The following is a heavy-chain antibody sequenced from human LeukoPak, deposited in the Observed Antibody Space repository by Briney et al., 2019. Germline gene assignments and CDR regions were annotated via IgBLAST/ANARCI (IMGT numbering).Heavy chain of an antibody. CDR1: GYTFTNYY. Sequence: GASVKVSCKASGYTFTNYYIHWVRQAPGQGLECMGIINPSGGSTSYAQNFQGRVTMTRDTSISTAYMELSSLRSDDTAVYYCARGVEQLVLDYWGQGTLVTVSS. CDR3: ARGVEQLVLDY. D-gene: IGHD6-6*01. V-gene: IGHV1-46*01. J-gene: IGHJ4*02. CDR2: INPSGGST.